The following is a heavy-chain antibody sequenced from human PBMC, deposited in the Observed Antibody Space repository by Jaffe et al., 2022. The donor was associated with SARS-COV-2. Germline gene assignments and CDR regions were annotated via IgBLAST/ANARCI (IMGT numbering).Heavy chain of an antibody. Sequence: QVQLQESGPGLVKPSQTLSLTCTVSGGSISSGSYYWSWIRQPAGKGLEWIGRIYTSGSTNYNPSLKSRVTISVDTSKNQFSLKLSSVTAADTAVYYCAREEWDYYDSSGYAFDYWGQGTLVTVSS. CDR1: GGSISSGSYY. CDR2: IYTSGST. V-gene: IGHV4-61*02. D-gene: IGHD3-22*01. J-gene: IGHJ4*02. CDR3: AREEWDYYDSSGYAFDY.